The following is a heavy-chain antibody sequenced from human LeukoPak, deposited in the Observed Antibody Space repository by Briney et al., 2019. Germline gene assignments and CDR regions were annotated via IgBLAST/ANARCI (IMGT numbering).Heavy chain of an antibody. J-gene: IGHJ3*02. Sequence: AASVKVSCKASGYTFTSYGISWVRQAPGQGLEWMGWISAYNGNTNYAQKLQGRVTMTTDTSTSTAYMELRSLRSDDTAVYYCAREVGLGYYDSSGYYPDAFDIWGQGTMVTVSS. D-gene: IGHD3-22*01. CDR2: ISAYNGNT. CDR1: GYTFTSYG. CDR3: AREVGLGYYDSSGYYPDAFDI. V-gene: IGHV1-18*01.